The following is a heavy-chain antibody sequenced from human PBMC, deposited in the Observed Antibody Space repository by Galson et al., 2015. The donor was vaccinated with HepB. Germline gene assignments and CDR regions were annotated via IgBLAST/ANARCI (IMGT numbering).Heavy chain of an antibody. CDR3: ARDLRGLPAAKGFFYYYGMDV. CDR2: ISSSSSYI. CDR1: GFTLSSYS. J-gene: IGHJ6*02. V-gene: IGHV3-21*01. D-gene: IGHD2-2*01. Sequence: SLRLSCAASGFTLSSYSMNWVRQAPGKGLEWVSSISSSSSYIYYADSVKGRFTISRDNAKNSLYLQMNSLRAEDTAVYYCARDLRGLPAAKGFFYYYGMDVWGQGTTVTVSS.